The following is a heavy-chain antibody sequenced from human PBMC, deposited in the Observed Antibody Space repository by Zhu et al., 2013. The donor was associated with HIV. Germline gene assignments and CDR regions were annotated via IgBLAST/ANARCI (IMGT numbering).Heavy chain of an antibody. Sequence: QVQLVQSGAEVKKPGSSVKVSCKASGGTFSSYAISWVRQAPGQGLEWMGGIIPIFGTANYAQKFQGRVTITADKSTSTAYMELSSLRSEDTAVYYCAREFEYGYCSSTSCYGRGESWGQGTLVTVSS. CDR1: GGTFSSYA. J-gene: IGHJ4*02. V-gene: IGHV1-69*06. CDR3: AREFEYGYCSSTSCYGRGES. CDR2: IIPIFGTA. D-gene: IGHD2-2*01.